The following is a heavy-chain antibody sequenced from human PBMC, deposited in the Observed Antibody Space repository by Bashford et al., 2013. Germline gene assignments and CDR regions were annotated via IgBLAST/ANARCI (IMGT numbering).Heavy chain of an antibody. D-gene: IGHD2-15*01. V-gene: IGHV4-31*03. J-gene: IGHJ6*03. CDR2: IYYSGST. CDR3: ARRRQKRLLNYGYYYMDV. Sequence: SSETLSLTCTVSGGSISSGGYYWSWIRQHPGKGLEWIGYIYYSGSTYYNPSLKSRVTISVDTSKNQFSLKLSSSDCRRTRSVYYCARRRQKRLLNYGYYYMDVVGTKGPRSPSP. CDR1: GGSISSGGYY.